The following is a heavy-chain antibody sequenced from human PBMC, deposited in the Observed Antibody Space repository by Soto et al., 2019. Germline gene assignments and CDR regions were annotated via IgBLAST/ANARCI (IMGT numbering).Heavy chain of an antibody. D-gene: IGHD2-2*02. V-gene: IGHV1-69*13. CDR3: ARLNCSSTSCYRYGMDV. Sequence: EASVKVSCKASGGTFSSYAISWLRQAPGQGLEWMGGIIPIFGTANYAQKFQGRVTIAADESTSTAYMELSSLRSEDTAVYYCARLNCSSTSCYRYGMDVWGQGTTVTVSS. J-gene: IGHJ6*02. CDR2: IIPIFGTA. CDR1: GGTFSSYA.